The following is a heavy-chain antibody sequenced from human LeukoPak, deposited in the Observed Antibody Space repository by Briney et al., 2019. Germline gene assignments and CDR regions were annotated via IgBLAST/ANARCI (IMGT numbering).Heavy chain of an antibody. CDR3: AREGEYCSSTSCYPNWFDP. D-gene: IGHD2-2*01. V-gene: IGHV1-3*01. CDR2: INAGNGNT. CDR1: GYTFTSYA. J-gene: IGHJ5*02. Sequence: ASVKVSCKASGYTFTSYAMHWVRQAPGQRLEWVGWINAGNGNTKYSQKFQGRVTITRDTSASTAYMELSSLRSEDTAVYYCAREGEYCSSTSCYPNWFDPWGQGTLVTVSS.